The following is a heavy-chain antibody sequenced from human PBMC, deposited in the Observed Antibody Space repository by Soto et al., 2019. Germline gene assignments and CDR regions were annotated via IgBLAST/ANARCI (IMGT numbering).Heavy chain of an antibody. Sequence: QVQLQESGPGLVKPSQTLSLTCTVSGGSISSGGYYWSWIRQHPGKGLEWIGYIYYSGSTYYNPSRKSRVTISVDTSKNQFALKLSSVTAADTAVYYCARDEGFTMVRGVMVYWGQGTLVTVSS. V-gene: IGHV4-31*03. CDR2: IYYSGST. D-gene: IGHD3-10*01. CDR3: ARDEGFTMVRGVMVY. J-gene: IGHJ4*02. CDR1: GGSISSGGYY.